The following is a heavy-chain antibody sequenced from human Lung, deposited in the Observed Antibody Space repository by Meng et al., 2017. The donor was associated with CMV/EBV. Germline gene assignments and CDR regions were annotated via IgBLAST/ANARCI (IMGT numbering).Heavy chain of an antibody. Sequence: SCPASADPFSSYAISWVRQAPGQGLEWMGGIIPIFGTANYAQKFQGRVTITTGESTSTAYMELSSLRSDDTAVYYCARLSGTISDYWGQGTLVTVSS. CDR1: ADPFSSYA. CDR3: ARLSGTISDY. J-gene: IGHJ4*02. CDR2: IIPIFGTA. D-gene: IGHD1-26*01. V-gene: IGHV1-69*05.